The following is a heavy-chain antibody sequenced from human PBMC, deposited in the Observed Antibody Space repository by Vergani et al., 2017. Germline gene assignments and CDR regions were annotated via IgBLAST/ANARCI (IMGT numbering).Heavy chain of an antibody. CDR2: IYYSGST. CDR1: GGSISSGGYY. CDR3: ARGSESGSYYINYYYMDV. D-gene: IGHD3-10*01. Sequence: QVQLQESGPGLVKPSQTLSLTCTVSGGSISSGGYYWSWIRQPPGKGLEWLGYIYYSGSTYYNPSLKSLVTISVDTSKNQFSLKLSSVTAADTAVYYCARGSESGSYYINYYYMDVWGKGTTVTVSS. V-gene: IGHV4-31*01. J-gene: IGHJ6*03.